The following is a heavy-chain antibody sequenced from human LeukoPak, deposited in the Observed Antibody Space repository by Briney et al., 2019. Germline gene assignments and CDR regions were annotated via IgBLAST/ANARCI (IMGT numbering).Heavy chain of an antibody. CDR1: GFTFSSYS. CDR2: IISSSTTI. J-gene: IGHJ4*02. Sequence: PGGSLRLSCAASGFTFSSYSMNWVRQAPGKGLEWVSYIISSSTTIYYADSVKGRFTISRDNAKNSLYLQMNSLRAEDTAVYYCARGLGNYYDSSRYFDYWGQGTLVTVSS. V-gene: IGHV3-48*04. CDR3: ARGLGNYYDSSRYFDY. D-gene: IGHD3-22*01.